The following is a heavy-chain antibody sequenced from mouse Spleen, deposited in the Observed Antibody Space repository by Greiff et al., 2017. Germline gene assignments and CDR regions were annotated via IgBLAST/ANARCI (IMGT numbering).Heavy chain of an antibody. CDR1: GYTFTSYW. CDR2: IDPSDSET. D-gene: IGHD3-2*02. CDR3: ARTAQATFWFAY. J-gene: IGHJ3*01. Sequence: QVQLQQPGAELVRPGSSVKLSCKASGYTFTSYWMHWVKQRPIQGLEWIGNIDPSDSETHYNQKFKDKATLTVDKSSSTAYMQLSSLTSEDSAVYSCARTAQATFWFAYWGQGTLVTVSA. V-gene: IGHV1-52*01.